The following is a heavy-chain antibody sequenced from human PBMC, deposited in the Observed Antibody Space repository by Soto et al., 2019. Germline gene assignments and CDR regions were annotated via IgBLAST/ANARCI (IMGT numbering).Heavy chain of an antibody. J-gene: IGHJ5*02. CDR1: GGTFSSYA. CDR2: IIPIFGTA. Sequence: GASVKVSCKASGGTFSSYAISWVRQAPGQGLEWMGGIIPIFGTANYAQKFQGRVTITADESTSTAYMELSSLRSEDTAVYYCARDLDIVVVPAASNTQNWFDPWGQGTLVTVSS. CDR3: ARDLDIVVVPAASNTQNWFDP. V-gene: IGHV1-69*13. D-gene: IGHD2-2*01.